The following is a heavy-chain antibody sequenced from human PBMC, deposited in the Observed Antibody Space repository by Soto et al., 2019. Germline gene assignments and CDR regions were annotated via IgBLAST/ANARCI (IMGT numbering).Heavy chain of an antibody. CDR2: ISAYNGNT. Sequence: GASVKVSCKASGYTFTSYGISWVRQAPGQGLEWMGWISAYNGNTNYAQKLQGGVTMTTDTSTSTAYMELRSLRSDDTAVYYCARGYYDSSGPASFYYYYYGMDVWGQGTTVTVSS. CDR1: GYTFTSYG. D-gene: IGHD3-22*01. V-gene: IGHV1-18*01. J-gene: IGHJ6*02. CDR3: ARGYYDSSGPASFYYYYYGMDV.